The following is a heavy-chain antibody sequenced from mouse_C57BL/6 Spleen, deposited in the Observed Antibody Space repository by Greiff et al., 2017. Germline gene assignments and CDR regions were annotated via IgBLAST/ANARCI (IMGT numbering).Heavy chain of an antibody. CDR1: GYTFTDYY. D-gene: IGHD1-1*01. Sequence: EVQLQQSGPELVKPGASVKISCKASGYTFTDYYMNWVKQSHGKSLEWIGDINPNNGGTSYNQKFKGKATLTVDKSSSTAYMELRSLTSEDSAVYYCARSAITTVGAYWGQGTLVTVSA. CDR2: INPNNGGT. J-gene: IGHJ3*01. CDR3: ARSAITTVGAY. V-gene: IGHV1-26*01.